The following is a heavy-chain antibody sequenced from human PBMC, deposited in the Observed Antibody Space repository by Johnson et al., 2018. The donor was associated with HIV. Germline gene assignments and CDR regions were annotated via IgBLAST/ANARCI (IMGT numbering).Heavy chain of an antibody. J-gene: IGHJ3*02. Sequence: QVHLVESGGGVVQPGGSLRLSCAASGFTFSSYGMHWVRQAPGKGLEWVAFIRYDGSNKYYADSVKGRFTISRDNSKNTLYLQMNSLRAEDTAVYYCAKDTVSGSYYDAFDIWGQGTMVTVSS. CDR3: AKDTVSGSYYDAFDI. CDR1: GFTFSSYG. D-gene: IGHD1-26*01. V-gene: IGHV3-30*02. CDR2: IRYDGSNK.